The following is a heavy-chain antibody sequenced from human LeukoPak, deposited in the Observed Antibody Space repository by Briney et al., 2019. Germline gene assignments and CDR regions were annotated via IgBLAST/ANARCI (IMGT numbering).Heavy chain of an antibody. D-gene: IGHD3-22*01. CDR1: GGSISSSSYY. CDR3: ASDYYDSSGSVNDI. CDR2: IYYSGST. J-gene: IGHJ3*02. Sequence: PSETLSLTCTVSGGSISSSSYYWGWIRQPPGKGLEWIGSIYYSGSTYYNPSLKSRVTISVDTSKNQFSLKLSSVTAADTAVYYCASDYYDSSGSVNDIWGQGTMVTASS. V-gene: IGHV4-39*01.